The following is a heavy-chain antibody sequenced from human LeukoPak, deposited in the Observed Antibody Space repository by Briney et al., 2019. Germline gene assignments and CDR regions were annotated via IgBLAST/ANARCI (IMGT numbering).Heavy chain of an antibody. CDR2: ISGSGGST. V-gene: IGHV3-23*01. CDR3: AKDGEQWLVTRLDY. CDR1: GFTFSSYA. Sequence: PGGSLRLSCAASGFTFSSYAMSWVRQAPGKGLEWVSAISGSGGSTYYADSVKGRFTISRDNSKSTLYLQMNSLRAEDTAVYYCAKDGEQWLVTRLDYWGQGTLVTVSS. D-gene: IGHD6-19*01. J-gene: IGHJ4*02.